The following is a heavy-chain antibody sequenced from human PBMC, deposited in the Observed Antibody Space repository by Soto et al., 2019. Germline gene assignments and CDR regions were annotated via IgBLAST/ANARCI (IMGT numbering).Heavy chain of an antibody. CDR3: ASRGDQWLIRPFDS. V-gene: IGHV4-59*01. Sequence: SETLSLTCSVSVGSISHYYWSWIRQSPGKGLEWIGFIFYSGNSDYNPSLKSRVSMSVDMAKNQFSPKLTSVTAADTAMYYCASRGDQWLIRPFDSWGQGALVTVSS. D-gene: IGHD6-19*01. CDR1: VGSISHYY. J-gene: IGHJ4*02. CDR2: IFYSGNS.